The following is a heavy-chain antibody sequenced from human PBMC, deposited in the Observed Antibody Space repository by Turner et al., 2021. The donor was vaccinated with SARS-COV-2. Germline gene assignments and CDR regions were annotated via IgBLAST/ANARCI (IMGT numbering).Heavy chain of an antibody. CDR1: GFSFSNYA. CDR3: ARERRGYYAEY. J-gene: IGHJ4*02. V-gene: IGHV3-30*04. CDR2: ISDDGRNK. D-gene: IGHD3-3*01. Sequence: QVQLVESGGGVVQPGGSLRLACSASGFSFSNYAMHWVRQAPGKVRDWVAIISDDGRNKYYADSVKGRFTISRDDSKSALYLQINSLRPEDTAIYYCARERRGYYAEYWGQGTLVTVSS.